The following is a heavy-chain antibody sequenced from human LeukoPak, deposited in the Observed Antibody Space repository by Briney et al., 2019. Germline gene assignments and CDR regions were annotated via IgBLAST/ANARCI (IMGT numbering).Heavy chain of an antibody. CDR3: ARDLSGYMDV. CDR1: GFTFSSYS. Sequence: GGSLRLSCAASGFTFSSYSMNWARQAPGKGLEWVSSISSSSSYIYYADSVKGRFTISRDNAKNSLYLQMNSLRAEDTAVYYCARDLSGYMDVWGKGTTVTVSS. J-gene: IGHJ6*03. D-gene: IGHD2/OR15-2a*01. CDR2: ISSSSSYI. V-gene: IGHV3-21*01.